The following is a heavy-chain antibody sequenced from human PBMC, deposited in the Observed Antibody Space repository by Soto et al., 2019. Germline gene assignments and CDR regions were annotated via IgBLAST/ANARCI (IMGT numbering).Heavy chain of an antibody. V-gene: IGHV1-69*06. CDR2: TGSGTGPG. CDR1: GGSLSTNP. J-gene: IGHJ4*02. CDR3: ARRHSGGFFRSFDS. Sequence: SVKVSCKASGGSLSTNPISWVRQAPGQGLEWMGGTGSGTGPGNHAQKFQGRLTVTADKSTSTVYMELTNLSSEDTAVYYCARRHSGGFFRSFDSWGQGTLVTVS. D-gene: IGHD2-15*01.